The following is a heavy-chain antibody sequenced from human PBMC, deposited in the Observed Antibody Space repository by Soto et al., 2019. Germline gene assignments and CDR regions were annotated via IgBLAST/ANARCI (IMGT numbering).Heavy chain of an antibody. D-gene: IGHD3-22*01. Sequence: SETLSLTCTVSGGSISRTSYYWSWIRQPPGKGLEWIGYIYHSGSTYYNPSLKSRVTISVDTSKNQFSLKLSSVTAADTAVYYCAREYYDSSGYYYPDPWGQGTLVTVPQ. V-gene: IGHV4-30-2*05. CDR2: IYHSGST. CDR1: GGSISRTSYY. CDR3: AREYYDSSGYYYPDP. J-gene: IGHJ5*02.